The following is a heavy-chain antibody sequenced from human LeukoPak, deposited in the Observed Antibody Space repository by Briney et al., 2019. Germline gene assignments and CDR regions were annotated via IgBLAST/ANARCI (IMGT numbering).Heavy chain of an antibody. CDR1: GFTLSNAY. V-gene: IGHV3-15*01. J-gene: IGHJ5*02. CDR2: IKNKTDGGTT. D-gene: IGHD1-26*01. CDR3: TTTIVGVTTWFDP. Sequence: GGSLRLSCAASGFTLSNAYMSWVRQAPGKGLEGVGRIKNKTDGGTTDYAAPVKGRFTISRDDSKNTLYLQMNSLKTEDTAVYYCTTTIVGVTTWFDPWGQGTLVTVSS.